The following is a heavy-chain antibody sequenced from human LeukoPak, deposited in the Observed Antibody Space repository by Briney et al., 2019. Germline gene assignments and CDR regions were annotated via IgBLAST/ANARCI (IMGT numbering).Heavy chain of an antibody. CDR1: GGSISSYY. J-gene: IGHJ4*02. D-gene: IGHD1-1*01. V-gene: IGHV4-59*01. CDR2: IYYSGST. Sequence: SETLSLTCTVSGGSISSYYWSWIRQPPGKGLEWIGYIYYSGSTNYNPSLKSRVTISVDTSKNQFSLKLSSVTAADTAVYYCARDPTGLNDELSDWVYWGQGTLVTVSS. CDR3: ARDPTGLNDELSDWVY.